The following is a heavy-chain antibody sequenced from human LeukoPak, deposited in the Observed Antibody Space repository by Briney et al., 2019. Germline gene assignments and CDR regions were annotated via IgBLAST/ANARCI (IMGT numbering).Heavy chain of an antibody. CDR3: ASPPNGDARGYFDY. CDR2: IYYSGST. V-gene: IGHV4-39*01. J-gene: IGHJ4*02. D-gene: IGHD4-17*01. Sequence: PSETLSLTCTVSGGSISSSSYYWGWIRQPPGKGLEWIGSIYYSGSTYYNPSLKSRVTISVDTSKNQFSLKLSSVTAADTAVYYCASPPNGDARGYFDYWGQGTLVTVS. CDR1: GGSISSSSYY.